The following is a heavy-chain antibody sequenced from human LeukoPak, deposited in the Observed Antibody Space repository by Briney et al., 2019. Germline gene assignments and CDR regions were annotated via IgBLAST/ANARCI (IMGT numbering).Heavy chain of an antibody. CDR3: AREGNGVVPNF. V-gene: IGHV3-11*01. CDR1: GFIFSDYY. CDR2: ISNSGSTI. Sequence: GGSLRLSCAGSGFIFSDYYMSWIRQAPGKGLEWVSYISNSGSTIYYADSVKGRLTISRDNAKNSLYLQMNSLRAEDTAVYYCAREGNGVVPNFWGQGTLVTVSS. J-gene: IGHJ4*02. D-gene: IGHD3-3*01.